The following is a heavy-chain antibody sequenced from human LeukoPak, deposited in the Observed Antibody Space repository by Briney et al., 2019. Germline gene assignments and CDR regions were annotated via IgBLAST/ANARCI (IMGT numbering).Heavy chain of an antibody. V-gene: IGHV3-23*01. J-gene: IGHJ4*02. CDR1: GFTFSSYS. CDR2: ISGSDNST. Sequence: GGSLRLSCAASGFTFSSYSMNWVRQAPGKGLEWVSAISGSDNSTYYVDSVKGRFTISRDNSKNTLYLQMNSLRAEDTAVYYCAKDRPLVEADYDYWGQGTLVTVSS. CDR3: AKDRPLVEADYDY.